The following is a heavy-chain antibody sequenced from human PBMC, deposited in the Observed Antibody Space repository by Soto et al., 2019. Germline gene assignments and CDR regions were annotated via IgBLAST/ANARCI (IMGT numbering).Heavy chain of an antibody. J-gene: IGHJ6*02. V-gene: IGHV4-31*03. CDR3: AASGVGCRAFNYYRMDV. Sequence: QVQLQESGPGLVKPSQTLSLTCTVSGDSVSSGGYYWSWVRQHPGKGLEWIGYIYYSGSTYYNPSLKSRVTISVDTSKNQFSLKLSSVTAADTAVYYCAASGVGCRAFNYYRMDVWGQGTTVTVSS. CDR1: GDSVSSGGYY. D-gene: IGHD3-3*02. CDR2: IYYSGST.